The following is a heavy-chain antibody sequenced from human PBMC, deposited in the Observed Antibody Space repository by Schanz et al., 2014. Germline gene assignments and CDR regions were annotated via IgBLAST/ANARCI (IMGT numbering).Heavy chain of an antibody. Sequence: EVQLLESGGGWVQPGGSLRLSCASSGFSFTTYAMTWVRQIPGKGLEWVSAISASGGTTYYADSVKGRFTISRDNSKNTLYLQMNSLRAEDTAVYYCAKTPREYCNYDNCPNWFDSWGQGTLVTASS. CDR3: AKTPREYCNYDNCPNWFDS. D-gene: IGHD2-15*01. CDR1: GFSFTTYA. CDR2: ISASGGTT. V-gene: IGHV3-23*01. J-gene: IGHJ5*01.